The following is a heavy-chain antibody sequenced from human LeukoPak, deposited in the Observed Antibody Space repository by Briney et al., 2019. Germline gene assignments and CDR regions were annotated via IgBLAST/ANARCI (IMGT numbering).Heavy chain of an antibody. CDR1: GFTFSSYW. CDR3: ARERVDTAMVDRYYFDY. CDR2: IKQDGSEK. D-gene: IGHD5-18*01. Sequence: PGGSLRLSCAASGFTFSSYWMSWVRQAPGKGLEWVANIKQDGSEKYYVDSVKGRFTISRDNAKNSLYLRMNSLRAEDTAVYYCARERVDTAMVDRYYFDYWGQGTLVTVSS. V-gene: IGHV3-7*01. J-gene: IGHJ4*02.